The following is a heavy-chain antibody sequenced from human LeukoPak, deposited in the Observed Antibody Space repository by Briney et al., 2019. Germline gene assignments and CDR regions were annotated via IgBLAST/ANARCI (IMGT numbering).Heavy chain of an antibody. D-gene: IGHD2-21*02. V-gene: IGHV6-1*01. CDR1: GDTVSSNSAA. Sequence: PSQTLSLTCAISGDTVSSNSAAWYWIRQSPSRGLEWLGRAYYRSKWYNDYALSVKSRITINPDTSKNQFSLKLSSVTAADTAVYYCARASLSDSYAFDIWGQGTMVTVSS. J-gene: IGHJ3*02. CDR2: AYYRSKWYN. CDR3: ARASLSDSYAFDI.